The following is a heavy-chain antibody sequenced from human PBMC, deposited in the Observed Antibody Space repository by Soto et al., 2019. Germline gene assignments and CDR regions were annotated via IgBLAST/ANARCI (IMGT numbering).Heavy chain of an antibody. CDR1: GFTFSTYG. Sequence: PGGSLRLSCAASGFTFSTYGMHWVRQAPGKGLEWVAVISYDGSNKYYADSVKGRFTISRDNSKNTLYLQMNSLGAEDTAVYYCARDGGRFLDPRHYYYYGMDVWGQGTTVTVSS. CDR2: ISYDGSNK. V-gene: IGHV3-30*19. D-gene: IGHD3-3*01. J-gene: IGHJ6*02. CDR3: ARDGGRFLDPRHYYYYGMDV.